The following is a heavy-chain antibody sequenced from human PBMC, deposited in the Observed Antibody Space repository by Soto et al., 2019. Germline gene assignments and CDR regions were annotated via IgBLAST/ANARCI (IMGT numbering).Heavy chain of an antibody. CDR2: MYHSGST. Sequence: SETLSLTYAVSGGSISSGGYSWSWIRQPPGKGLEWIGYMYHSGSTYYNPSLKSRITVSLDSSKNQFSLKLSSVTAADTAVYYCARQWYSGYDWGYYYYYGMDVWGQGTTVTVSS. CDR3: ARQWYSGYDWGYYYYYGMDV. D-gene: IGHD5-12*01. V-gene: IGHV4-30-2*01. J-gene: IGHJ6*02. CDR1: GGSISSGGYS.